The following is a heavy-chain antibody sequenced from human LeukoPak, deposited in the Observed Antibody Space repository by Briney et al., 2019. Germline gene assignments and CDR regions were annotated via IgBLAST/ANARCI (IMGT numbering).Heavy chain of an antibody. Sequence: ASVKVSCKVSGYTLTELSMHWVRQAPGKGLEWMGVFDPEDGETIYAQKFQGRVTMTEDTSTDPAYMELSSLRSEDTAVYYCASPNYYDSSGYFRGMDVWGQGTTVAVSS. V-gene: IGHV1-24*01. D-gene: IGHD3-22*01. J-gene: IGHJ6*02. CDR3: ASPNYYDSSGYFRGMDV. CDR1: GYTLTELS. CDR2: FDPEDGET.